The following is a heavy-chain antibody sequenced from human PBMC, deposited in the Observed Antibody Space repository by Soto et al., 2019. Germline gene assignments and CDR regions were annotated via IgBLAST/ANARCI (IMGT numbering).Heavy chain of an antibody. J-gene: IGHJ4*02. V-gene: IGHV2-26*01. CDR3: ARIRSYYDSSGYSEFDY. CDR1: GFSLSNARMG. CDR2: IFSNDEK. D-gene: IGHD3-22*01. Sequence: SGPTLVNPTETLTLTCTVSGFSLSNARMGVSWIRQPPGKALEWLAHIFSNDEKSYSTSLKSRLTISKDTSKSQVVLTMTNMDPVDTATYYCARIRSYYDSSGYSEFDYWGQGTLVTVSS.